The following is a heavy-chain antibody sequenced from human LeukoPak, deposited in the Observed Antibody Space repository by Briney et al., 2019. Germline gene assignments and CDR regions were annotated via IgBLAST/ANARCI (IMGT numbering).Heavy chain of an antibody. D-gene: IGHD2-21*02. CDR3: AGMVTAPNWFDP. J-gene: IGHJ5*02. CDR1: GGSFSGYY. CDR2: INHSGST. V-gene: IGHV4-34*01. Sequence: SETLSLTCAVYGGSFSGYYWSWIRQPPGKGLEWIGEINHSGSTNYNPSLKSRVTISVDTSKNQFSLKLSSVTAADTAVYYCAGMVTAPNWFDPWGQGTLVTVSS.